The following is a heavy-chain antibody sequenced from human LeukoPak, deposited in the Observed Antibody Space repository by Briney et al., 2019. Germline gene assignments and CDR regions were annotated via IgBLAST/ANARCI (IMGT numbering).Heavy chain of an antibody. V-gene: IGHV1-2*02. CDR3: AGGFYYDSSGPWGY. CDR1: GYTFTGYY. J-gene: IGHJ4*02. D-gene: IGHD3-22*01. Sequence: ASVKVSCKASGYTFTGYYMHWVRQAPGQGLEWMGWINPNSGGTNYAQKFKGRVTMTRDTSISTAYMELSRLRSDDTGVYYCAGGFYYDSSGPWGYWGQGTLVTVSS. CDR2: INPNSGGT.